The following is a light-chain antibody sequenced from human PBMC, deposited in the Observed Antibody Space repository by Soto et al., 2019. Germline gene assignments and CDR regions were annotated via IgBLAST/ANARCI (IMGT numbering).Light chain of an antibody. Sequence: QPVLAQSPSASASLGASVKLTCTLSSGHDSYAIAWHQQQPEKGPRYLMKVNSDGSHIKGDGIPDRFSGSSSGTDRYLTISSLQSEDEADHYCQTWATDIRLFGAGTKVTVL. J-gene: IGLJ1*01. V-gene: IGLV4-69*01. CDR1: SGHDSYA. CDR3: QTWATDIRL. CDR2: VNSDGSH.